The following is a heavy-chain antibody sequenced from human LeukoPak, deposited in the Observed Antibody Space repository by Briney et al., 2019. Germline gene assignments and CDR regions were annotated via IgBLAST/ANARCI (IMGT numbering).Heavy chain of an antibody. CDR3: VRRTTVTTSGDY. CDR2: IYPADSDT. V-gene: IGHV5-51*01. CDR1: GYSLTCNW. J-gene: IGHJ4*02. D-gene: IGHD4-17*01. Sequence: GESLKISCKGSGYSLTCNWIGWVRQMPGKGLEWMGIIYPADSDTRYSPSFQGQVTISADKSIATAYLQWSSLKASDTALYYCVRRTTVTTSGDYWGPGTLVTVSS.